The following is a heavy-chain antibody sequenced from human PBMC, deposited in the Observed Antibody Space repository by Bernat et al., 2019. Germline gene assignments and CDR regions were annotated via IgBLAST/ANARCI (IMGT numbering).Heavy chain of an antibody. V-gene: IGHV1-69*01. J-gene: IGHJ5*02. CDR3: ARDRDSSSWYGWFDP. CDR1: GGTFSSYA. Sequence: QVQLVQSGAEVKKPGSSVKVSCKASGGTFSSYAISWVRQAPGQGLEWMGGIFPIFGTANYAQKFQGRGTITADESTSTAYMELSSLRSEDTAVYYCARDRDSSSWYGWFDPWGQGTLVTVSS. CDR2: IFPIFGTA. D-gene: IGHD6-13*01.